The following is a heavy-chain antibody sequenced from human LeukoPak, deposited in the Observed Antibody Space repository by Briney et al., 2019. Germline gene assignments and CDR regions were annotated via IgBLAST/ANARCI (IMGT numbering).Heavy chain of an antibody. CDR3: ARATYGSGSIWFDP. Sequence: ASVKVSCKASGYTFTAYYLHWVRQAPGQGLEWMGWINPNSGGTNYAQKFKGWVTLTRDTSINTTYMELSRLASDVTAVYFCARATYGSGSIWFDPWGQGTLVTVSS. J-gene: IGHJ5*02. D-gene: IGHD3-10*01. CDR1: GYTFTAYY. CDR2: INPNSGGT. V-gene: IGHV1-2*04.